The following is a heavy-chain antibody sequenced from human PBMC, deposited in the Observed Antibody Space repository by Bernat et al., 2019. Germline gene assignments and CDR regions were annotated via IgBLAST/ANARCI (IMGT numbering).Heavy chain of an antibody. D-gene: IGHD3-22*01. CDR1: GFTFSSYA. CDR3: ARGEYYDGSGYSADY. Sequence: QVQLVESGGGVVQPGRSLRLSCAASGFTFSSYAMHWVRQAPGKGLEWVAVIWYDGSNKYYADSVKGRFTMSRDNSKNTLYLQMNSLRAEDTAVYYCARGEYYDGSGYSADYWGQGTLVTVSS. V-gene: IGHV3-33*08. CDR2: IWYDGSNK. J-gene: IGHJ4*02.